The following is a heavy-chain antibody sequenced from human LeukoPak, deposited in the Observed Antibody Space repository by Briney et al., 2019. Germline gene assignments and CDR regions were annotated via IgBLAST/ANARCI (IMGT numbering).Heavy chain of an antibody. J-gene: IGHJ4*02. D-gene: IGHD4-11*01. CDR3: ARPPTVKTPDFDH. Sequence: GGSLRLSCAASGFTFSSYGMHWVRQAPGKGLEWVAFIRYDGSNKYYADSVKGRFTISRDNAKNSLYLQMNSLRADDTAVYYCARPPTVKTPDFDHWGQGTLVIVSS. V-gene: IGHV3-30*02. CDR2: IRYDGSNK. CDR1: GFTFSSYG.